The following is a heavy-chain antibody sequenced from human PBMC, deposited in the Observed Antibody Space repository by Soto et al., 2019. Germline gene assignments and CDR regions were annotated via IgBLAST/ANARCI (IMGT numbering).Heavy chain of an antibody. Sequence: SGKVSFKASCYTFTSYGISWVRQAPGQGLEWMGWISAYNGNTNYAQKLQGRVTMTTDTSTSTAYMELRSLRSDDTAVYYCARSDYYDSSGYSPFDYWGQGTLVTVSS. CDR2: ISAYNGNT. J-gene: IGHJ4*02. D-gene: IGHD3-22*01. V-gene: IGHV1-18*04. CDR1: CYTFTSYG. CDR3: ARSDYYDSSGYSPFDY.